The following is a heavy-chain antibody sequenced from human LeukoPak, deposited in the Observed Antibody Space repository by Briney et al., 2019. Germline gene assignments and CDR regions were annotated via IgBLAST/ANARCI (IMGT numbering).Heavy chain of an antibody. D-gene: IGHD4-17*01. CDR2: IYYSGST. CDR1: GGSISSSSYY. Sequence: SETLSLTCTVSGGSISSSSYYWGWIRQPPGKGLEWIGSIYYSGSTYYNPSLKSRVTISVDTSKNQFSLKLSSVTAADTAVYYCASRDYGDYDFDYWGQGTLVTVSS. J-gene: IGHJ4*02. V-gene: IGHV4-39*01. CDR3: ASRDYGDYDFDY.